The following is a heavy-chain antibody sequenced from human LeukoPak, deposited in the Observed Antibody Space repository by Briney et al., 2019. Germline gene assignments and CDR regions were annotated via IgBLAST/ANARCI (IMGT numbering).Heavy chain of an antibody. V-gene: IGHV3-23*01. CDR1: GFTFSSYA. CDR2: ISGSGGST. D-gene: IGHD3-3*01. Sequence: GGSLRLSCAASGFTFSSYAMSWVRQAPGKGLEWVSDISGSGGSTYYADSVKGRFTISRDNSKNTLYLQMNSLRAEDTAVYYCAKDLQLRFLEWLSIDYFDYWGQGTLVTVSS. J-gene: IGHJ4*02. CDR3: AKDLQLRFLEWLSIDYFDY.